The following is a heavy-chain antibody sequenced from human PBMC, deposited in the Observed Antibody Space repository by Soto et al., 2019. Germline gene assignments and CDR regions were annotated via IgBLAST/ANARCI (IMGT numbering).Heavy chain of an antibody. V-gene: IGHV3-33*01. CDR1: GFTFSSYG. D-gene: IGHD2-2*01. J-gene: IGHJ4*02. CDR2: IWYDGSNK. CDR3: ARDHSSGEDIVVVPAALDY. Sequence: GGSLRLSCAASGFTFSSYGMHWVRQAPGKGLEWVAVIWYDGSNKYYADSVKGRFTISRDNSKNTLYLQMNSLRAEDTAVYYCARDHSSGEDIVVVPAALDYWGQGTLVTVSS.